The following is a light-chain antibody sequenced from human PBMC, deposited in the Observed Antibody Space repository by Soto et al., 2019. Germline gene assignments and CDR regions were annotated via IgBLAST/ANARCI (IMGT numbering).Light chain of an antibody. CDR1: TSNIGSNA. CDR3: AAWDDRLNGVI. Sequence: QSVLTQTTSASGTPGQRVIIFCSGSTSNIGSNAVSWYQQLPGTAPKLLIYSNAQRPSGVSDRFSGSRSGTSASLAISGLQSEDESDYFCAAWDDRLNGVIFGGGTKLTVL. V-gene: IGLV1-44*01. CDR2: SNA. J-gene: IGLJ2*01.